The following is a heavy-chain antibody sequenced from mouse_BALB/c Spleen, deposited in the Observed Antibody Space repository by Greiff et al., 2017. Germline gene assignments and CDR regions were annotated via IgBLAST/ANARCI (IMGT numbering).Heavy chain of an antibody. Sequence: EVMLVESGGGLVKPGGSLKLSCAASGFTFSDYYMYWVRQTPEKRLEWVATISDGGSYTYYPDSVKGRFTISRDNAKNNLYLQMSSLKSEDTAMYYCARVYDYGRFAYWGQGTLVTVSA. CDR3: ARVYDYGRFAY. CDR2: ISDGGSYT. CDR1: GFTFSDYY. J-gene: IGHJ3*01. V-gene: IGHV5-4*02. D-gene: IGHD2-4*01.